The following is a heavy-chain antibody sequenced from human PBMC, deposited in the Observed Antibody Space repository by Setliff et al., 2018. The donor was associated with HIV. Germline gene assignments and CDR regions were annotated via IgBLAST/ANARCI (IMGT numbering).Heavy chain of an antibody. CDR1: GESISGSSYS. D-gene: IGHD6-6*01. CDR2: ITYSGSA. V-gene: IGHV4-39*01. Sequence: SETLSLTCTVSGESISGSSYSWGWIRQPPGKGPEWIGSITYSGSARYNPSLKSRVAISVDMSKNQFSLRVTSLTAADTAVYYCASLLFWEYSSSSPVGWFDPWGQGTLVTVSS. CDR3: ASLLFWEYSSSSPVGWFDP. J-gene: IGHJ5*02.